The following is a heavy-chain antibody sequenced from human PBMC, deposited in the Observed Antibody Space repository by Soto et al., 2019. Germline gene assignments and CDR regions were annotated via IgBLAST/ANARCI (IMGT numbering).Heavy chain of an antibody. Sequence: QLQLQESGPGLVKPSETLSLTCTVSGGSISSSSYYWGWIRQPQGKGLEGIGSIYYSGSTYYNPSLKSRVTISVDTSKNQCSLKLSSVTAADTAVYYCARLNLEKEWELLVYYFDDWGQGTLVTVSS. D-gene: IGHD1-26*01. CDR1: GGSISSSSYY. CDR3: ARLNLEKEWELLVYYFDD. J-gene: IGHJ4*02. V-gene: IGHV4-39*01. CDR2: IYYSGST.